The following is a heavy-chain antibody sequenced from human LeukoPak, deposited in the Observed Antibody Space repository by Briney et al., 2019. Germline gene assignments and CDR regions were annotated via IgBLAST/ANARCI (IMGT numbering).Heavy chain of an antibody. D-gene: IGHD6-13*01. V-gene: IGHV3-30-3*01. CDR2: ISYDGSNK. CDR1: GFTFSSYA. J-gene: IGHJ4*02. CDR3: ASSSAAIDY. Sequence: PGGSLRLSCAASGFTFSSYAMHWVRQAPGKGLEWVAVISYDGSNKYYADSVKGRFTISRDNSKNTLYLQMNSLRAEDTAVHYCASSSAAIDYWGQGTLVTVSS.